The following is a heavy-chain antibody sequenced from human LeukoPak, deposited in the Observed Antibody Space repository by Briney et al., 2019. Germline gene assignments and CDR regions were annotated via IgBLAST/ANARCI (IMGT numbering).Heavy chain of an antibody. Sequence: GGSLRLSCEAPGFTFSDPYMSWIPQAPGKGLECLSYIGGSGTDINYADSVRGRFTISRDNAKNLLYLQMNDLRVEDAAVYYCARDVYATILKYYYYMDVWGKGTTVTVSS. V-gene: IGHV3-11*04. CDR2: IGGSGTDI. D-gene: IGHD2-8*01. J-gene: IGHJ6*03. CDR1: GFTFSDPY. CDR3: ARDVYATILKYYYYMDV.